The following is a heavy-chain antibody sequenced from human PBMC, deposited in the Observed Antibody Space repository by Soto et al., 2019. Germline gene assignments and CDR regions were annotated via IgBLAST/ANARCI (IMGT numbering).Heavy chain of an antibody. Sequence: SETLSLTCTVSGGSISSSSYYWGWVRQPPGKGLEWIGSIYYSGSTYYNPSLKSRVTISVDTSKNQLSLKLSSVTAADTAVYYCARRLSYGYVEIHTDAFDIWGQGTMVTVSS. D-gene: IGHD5-18*01. CDR2: IYYSGST. J-gene: IGHJ3*02. CDR3: ARRLSYGYVEIHTDAFDI. V-gene: IGHV4-39*01. CDR1: GGSISSSSYY.